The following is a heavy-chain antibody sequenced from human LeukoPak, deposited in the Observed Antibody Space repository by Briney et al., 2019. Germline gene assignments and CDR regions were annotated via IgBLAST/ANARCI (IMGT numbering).Heavy chain of an antibody. J-gene: IGHJ5*02. Sequence: SETLSLTCTVSGGSINSGSYYWSWIRQPPGKGLEWIGEINHSGSTNYNPSLKSRVTISVDTSKNQFSLKLSSVTAADTAVYYCARRVTMVRVNWFDPWGQGTLVTVSS. CDR2: INHSGST. V-gene: IGHV4-39*07. CDR3: ARRVTMVRVNWFDP. D-gene: IGHD3-10*01. CDR1: GGSINSGSYY.